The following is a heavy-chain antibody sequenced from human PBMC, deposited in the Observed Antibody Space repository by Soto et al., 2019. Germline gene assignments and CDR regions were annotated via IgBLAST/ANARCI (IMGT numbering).Heavy chain of an antibody. CDR3: ASGEQLVPYY. J-gene: IGHJ4*02. V-gene: IGHV1-3*01. D-gene: IGHD6-6*01. CDR2: MNAGNGNT. CDR1: GYTFTSYA. Sequence: ASVKVSCKASGYTFTSYAMHWVRQAPGQRLEWMGWMNAGNGNTKYSQKFQGRVTITRDTSASTAYMELSSLGSEDTAVYYCASGEQLVPYYWGQGTLVTVSS.